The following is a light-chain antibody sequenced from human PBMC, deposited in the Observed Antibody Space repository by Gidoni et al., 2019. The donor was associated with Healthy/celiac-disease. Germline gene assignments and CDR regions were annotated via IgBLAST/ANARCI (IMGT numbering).Light chain of an antibody. CDR3: AAWDDSLNGL. CDR1: SSNTGSNT. Sequence: QSVLPQPPSASRTPGQRVTISCSGSSSNTGSNTLNWYQQLPGTAPKLLIYINNPRPSGVPDRFAGSKSGTSASLAISGLQSEDEADYYCAAWDDSLNGLFGTGTKVTVL. V-gene: IGLV1-44*01. CDR2: INN. J-gene: IGLJ1*01.